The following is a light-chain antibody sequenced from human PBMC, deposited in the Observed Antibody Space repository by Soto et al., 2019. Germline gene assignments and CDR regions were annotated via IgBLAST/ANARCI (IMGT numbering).Light chain of an antibody. CDR2: LNSDGSH. CDR1: SGHSNYA. Sequence: QLVLPQSPSASASLGASVTLTCTLSSGHSNYAIAWHQQQSEKGPRYLMKLNSDGSHSKGDGIPDRFSGSSSGAERYLTISSLQSEDEDDYYWQTWGSGIVVFGGGTKLTVL. V-gene: IGLV4-69*01. CDR3: QTWGSGIVV. J-gene: IGLJ2*01.